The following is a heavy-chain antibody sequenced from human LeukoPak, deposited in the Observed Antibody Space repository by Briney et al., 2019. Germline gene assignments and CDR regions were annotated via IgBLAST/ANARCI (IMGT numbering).Heavy chain of an antibody. CDR3: ARVGVVSSGWYSVNWFDP. D-gene: IGHD6-19*01. Sequence: ASVKVSCKASGYTFTGYYMHWVRQAPGQGLEWMGWINPNSGGTNYAQKLQGRVTMTTDTSTSTDYMELRSLRSDDTAVYYCARVGVVSSGWYSVNWFDPWGQGTLVTVSS. CDR2: INPNSGGT. CDR1: GYTFTGYY. V-gene: IGHV1-2*02. J-gene: IGHJ5*02.